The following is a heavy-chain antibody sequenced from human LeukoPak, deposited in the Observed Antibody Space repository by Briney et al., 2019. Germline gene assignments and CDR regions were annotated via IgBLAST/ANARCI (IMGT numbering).Heavy chain of an antibody. CDR1: GGTFSSYA. CDR3: ARGTSWSKLRFLEWLPYYYYGMDV. CDR2: IIPIFGTA. Sequence: ASVKVSCKASGGTFSSYAISWVRQAPGQGLEWMGGIIPIFGTANYAQKFQGRVTITADESTSTAYMELSSLRSEDTAVYYCARGTSWSKLRFLEWLPYYYYGMDVWGQGTTVTVSS. V-gene: IGHV1-69*13. J-gene: IGHJ6*02. D-gene: IGHD3-3*01.